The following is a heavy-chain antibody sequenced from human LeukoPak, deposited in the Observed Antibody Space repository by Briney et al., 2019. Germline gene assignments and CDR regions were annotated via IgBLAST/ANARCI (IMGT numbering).Heavy chain of an antibody. CDR3: ASEAVGARVCDV. V-gene: IGHV1-18*01. D-gene: IGHD1-26*01. J-gene: IGHJ3*01. CDR1: GYTFTDYG. CDR2: GSTFNGHR. Sequence: GSAVKVSCKASGYTFTDYGSHWVRQAPGQGLEWMGWGSTFNGHRLYGQRFQGRVTMTTGPSATTVYIELTRITSDDTSLYLCASEAVGARVCDVWGRGTMVSVS.